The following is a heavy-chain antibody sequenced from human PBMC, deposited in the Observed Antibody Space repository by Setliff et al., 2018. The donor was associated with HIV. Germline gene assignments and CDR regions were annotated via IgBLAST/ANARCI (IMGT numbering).Heavy chain of an antibody. Sequence: SETLSLTCAVSGYSISSGYYWGWIRQPPGKGLEWIGSIYHSGSTYDSPSLKSRVTISVDTSKNQFSLKLRSVTAADTAVYYCGSLGYCSRTSCSYWGQGNLVTVSS. J-gene: IGHJ4*02. CDR2: IYHSGST. CDR1: GYSISSGYY. V-gene: IGHV4-38-2*01. D-gene: IGHD2-2*01. CDR3: GSLGYCSRTSCSY.